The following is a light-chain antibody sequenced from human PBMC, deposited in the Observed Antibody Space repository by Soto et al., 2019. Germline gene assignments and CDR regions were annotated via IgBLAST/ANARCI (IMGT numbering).Light chain of an antibody. CDR3: QTWGTGIQV. Sequence: QLVLTQSPSASASLGASVKLTCTLSSGHSSYAIAWHQQQPEKGPRYLMKLNSDGSHRKGDGIPDRFSGSSSGAERYLTISSLQSEDEADYYCQTWGTGIQVFGGGTKPPS. CDR1: SGHSSYA. J-gene: IGLJ3*02. CDR2: LNSDGSH. V-gene: IGLV4-69*01.